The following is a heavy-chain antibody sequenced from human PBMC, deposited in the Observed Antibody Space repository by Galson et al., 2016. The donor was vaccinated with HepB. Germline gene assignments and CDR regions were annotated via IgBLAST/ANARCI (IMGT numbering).Heavy chain of an antibody. J-gene: IGHJ4*02. CDR2: IKTAGSDK. D-gene: IGHD3-3*01. V-gene: IGHV3-7*03. CDR3: ARDREWHSDY. CDR1: GFTLSNHW. Sequence: SLRPSSAASGFTLSNHWMNWLRPAPGKGLEWVANIKTAGSDKYYVDSVKGRFTISRDNAKNSVYLQMSSLRAEDTAVYFCARDREWHSDYWGQGTLVTVSS.